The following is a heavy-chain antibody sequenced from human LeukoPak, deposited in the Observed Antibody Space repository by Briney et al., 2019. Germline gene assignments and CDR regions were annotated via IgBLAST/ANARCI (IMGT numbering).Heavy chain of an antibody. CDR1: GGSISSCGYY. D-gene: IGHD6-13*01. CDR3: ARSTSAAGIFDY. CDR2: IYYSGST. Sequence: PSETLSLTCTVSGGSISSCGYYWSWIRQHPGKGLGWIGYIYYSGSTYYNPSLKSRVTISVDTSKNQFSLKLSSVTAADTAVYYCARSTSAAGIFDYWGQGTLVTVSS. V-gene: IGHV4-31*03. J-gene: IGHJ4*02.